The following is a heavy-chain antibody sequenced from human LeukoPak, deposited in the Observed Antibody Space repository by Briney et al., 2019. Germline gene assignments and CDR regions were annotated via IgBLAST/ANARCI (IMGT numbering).Heavy chain of an antibody. CDR1: GGSISSYY. J-gene: IGHJ3*02. CDR2: IYYSGST. Sequence: SETLSLTCTVSGGSISSYYWSWIRQPPGKGLEWIGYIYYSGSTNYNTSLKSRVTIPVDTSKNQFSLKLSSVTAADTAVYYCARDFPYYYGSGSYNAFDIWGQGTMVTVSS. CDR3: ARDFPYYYGSGSYNAFDI. D-gene: IGHD3-10*01. V-gene: IGHV4-59*01.